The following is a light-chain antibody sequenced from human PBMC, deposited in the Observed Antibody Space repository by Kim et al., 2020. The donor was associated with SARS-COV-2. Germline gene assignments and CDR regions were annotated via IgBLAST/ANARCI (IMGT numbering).Light chain of an antibody. V-gene: IGLV3-19*01. J-gene: IGLJ1*01. CDR1: SLRSYC. CDR2: GNS. Sequence: LGQTVRITSQGDSLRSYCECGYQQQPRQAPVLVIYGNSNRPSGIPDRFSGSSSGKTASLTITGAQAEEEADDYFNSRDPSGNHRYVFGTGTKVTVL. CDR3: NSRDPSGNHRYV.